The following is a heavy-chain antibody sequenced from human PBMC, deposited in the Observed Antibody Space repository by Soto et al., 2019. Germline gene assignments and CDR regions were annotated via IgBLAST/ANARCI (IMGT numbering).Heavy chain of an antibody. CDR1: GFTVSSNY. Sequence: EVQLVESGGGFIQPGESLRLSCAASGFTVSSNYMSWFLQAPGQGLEWVLVIYSGVSTYYADTVKVRVTNSRDNSKNTQDLQMNSLRAEYRALHYCAGAPPRGYTGSYFDYWGQGTLVTVYS. CDR3: AGAPPRGYTGSYFDY. J-gene: IGHJ4*02. V-gene: IGHV3-53*01. CDR2: IYSGVST. D-gene: IGHD1-26*01.